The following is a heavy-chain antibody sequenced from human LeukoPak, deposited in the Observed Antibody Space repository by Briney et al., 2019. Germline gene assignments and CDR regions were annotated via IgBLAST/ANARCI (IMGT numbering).Heavy chain of an antibody. J-gene: IGHJ3*02. V-gene: IGHV1-2*02. CDR1: GYTFTGYD. CDR2: INPNSGGT. CDR3: ARDWAPAMIVGPGEAFDI. D-gene: IGHD3-22*01. Sequence: ASVSVSCKPSGYTFTGYDIHWVRQAPGQGLEWMGWINPNSGGTNYAQNFQGRVTMTRDTSISTAYMELSRLRSDDTALYYCARDWAPAMIVGPGEAFDIWGQGTMVTVSS.